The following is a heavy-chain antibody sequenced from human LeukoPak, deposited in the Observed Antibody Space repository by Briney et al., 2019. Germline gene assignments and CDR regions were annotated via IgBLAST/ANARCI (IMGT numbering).Heavy chain of an antibody. D-gene: IGHD3-3*01. CDR3: AREEWSGYQFDY. CDR1: GYTFTSYA. J-gene: IGHJ4*02. Sequence: ASVKVSCKASGYTFTSYAMHWVRQAPGQRLEWMGWINAGNGNTKYSQKFQGRVTITRDTSASTAYMELSSLRSEDTAVYYCAREEWSGYQFDYWGQGTLVTVSS. CDR2: INAGNGNT. V-gene: IGHV1-3*01.